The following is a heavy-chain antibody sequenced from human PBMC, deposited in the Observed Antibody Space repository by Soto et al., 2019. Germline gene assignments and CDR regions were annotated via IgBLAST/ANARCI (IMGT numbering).Heavy chain of an antibody. CDR3: ARARGGYYDSSGYYTFDY. D-gene: IGHD3-22*01. V-gene: IGHV3-74*01. J-gene: IGHJ4*02. CDR2: INSDGSST. Sequence: GGSLRLSCAASGFTFSSYWMHLVRQAQGKGLVWVSRINSDGSSTSYADSVKGRFTISRDNAKNTLYLQMNSLRAEDTAVYYCARARGGYYDSSGYYTFDYWGQGTLVTVSS. CDR1: GFTFSSYW.